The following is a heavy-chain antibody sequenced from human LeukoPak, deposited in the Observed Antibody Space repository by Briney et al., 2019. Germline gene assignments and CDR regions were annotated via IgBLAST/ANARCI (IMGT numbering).Heavy chain of an antibody. V-gene: IGHV1-69*13. CDR3: ARDRSVSSSPFDI. D-gene: IGHD6-6*01. Sequence: SVTVPCKASGGTFSSYAISWVRQAPGQGLEGMGGIIPIFGTANYAQKFQGRVTITADESTSTAYMELSSLRSEDTAVYYCARDRSVSSSPFDIWGQGTMVTVSS. J-gene: IGHJ3*02. CDR2: IIPIFGTA. CDR1: GGTFSSYA.